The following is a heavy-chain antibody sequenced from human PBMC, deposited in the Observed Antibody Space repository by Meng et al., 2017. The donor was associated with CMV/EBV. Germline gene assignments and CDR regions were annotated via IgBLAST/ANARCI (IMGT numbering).Heavy chain of an antibody. D-gene: IGHD6-6*01. J-gene: IGHJ6*02. V-gene: IGHV4-59*01. CDR1: GGSISSYY. Sequence: ESLKISCTVSGGSISSYYWSWIRQPPGKGLEWIGYIYYSGSTNYNPSLKSRVTISVDTSKNQFSLKLSSVTAAGTAVYYCARDGAARPSYYYYGMDVWGQGTTVTVSS. CDR3: ARDGAARPSYYYYGMDV. CDR2: IYYSGST.